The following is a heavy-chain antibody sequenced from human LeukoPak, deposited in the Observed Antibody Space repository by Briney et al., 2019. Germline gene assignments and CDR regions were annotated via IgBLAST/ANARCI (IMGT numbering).Heavy chain of an antibody. CDR3: ARAVTMVRAVNFAFDI. CDR1: GGSFSGYY. D-gene: IGHD3-10*01. CDR2: INHSGST. J-gene: IGHJ3*02. Sequence: ASETLSLTCAVYGGSFSGYYWSWIRQPPGKGLEWIGEINHSGSTNYNPSLKSRVTISVDTSKNQFSLKLSSVTAADTAVYYCARAVTMVRAVNFAFDIWGQGTMVTVSS. V-gene: IGHV4-34*01.